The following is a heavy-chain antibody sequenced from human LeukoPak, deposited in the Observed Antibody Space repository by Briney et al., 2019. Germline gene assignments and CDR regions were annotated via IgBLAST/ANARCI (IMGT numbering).Heavy chain of an antibody. CDR2: ISAYNGNT. D-gene: IGHD4-17*01. CDR3: ARDFGYIDYGDYDDFDY. V-gene: IGHV1-18*01. Sequence: ASVKVSCKASGYTFTSYGISWVRQAPGRGLEWMGWISAYNGNTNYAQKLQGRVTMTTDTSTSTAYMELRSLRSDDTAVYYCARDFGYIDYGDYDDFDYWGQGTLVTVSS. J-gene: IGHJ4*02. CDR1: GYTFTSYG.